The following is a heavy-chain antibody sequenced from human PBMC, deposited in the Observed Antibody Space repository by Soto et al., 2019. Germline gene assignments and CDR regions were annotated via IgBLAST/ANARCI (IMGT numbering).Heavy chain of an antibody. J-gene: IGHJ4*02. CDR1: GFTFSSYG. Sequence: PGGSLRLSCAASGFTFSSYGMHGVRQAPGKGLEWVAVIWYDGSNKYYADSVKGRFTISRDNSKNTLYLQMNSPRAEDTAVYYCARFKLYYDYWGQGTLVTVSS. CDR2: IWYDGSNK. V-gene: IGHV3-33*01. CDR3: ARFKLYYDY.